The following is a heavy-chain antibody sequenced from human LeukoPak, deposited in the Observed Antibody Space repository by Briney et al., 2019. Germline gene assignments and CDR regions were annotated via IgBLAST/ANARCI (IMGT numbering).Heavy chain of an antibody. CDR3: ARESLPTAQQLVGGFDP. CDR2: IIPILGIA. J-gene: IGHJ5*02. Sequence: SVKVSCKASGGTFSSYAISWVRQAPGQGLEWMGRIIPILGIANYAQKFQGRVTTTADESTSTAYMELSSLRSEDTAVYYRARESLPTAQQLVGGFDPWGQGTLVTVSS. D-gene: IGHD6-13*01. CDR1: GGTFSSYA. V-gene: IGHV1-69*04.